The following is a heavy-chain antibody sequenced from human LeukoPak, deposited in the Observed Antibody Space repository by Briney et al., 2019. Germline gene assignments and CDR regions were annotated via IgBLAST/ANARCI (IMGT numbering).Heavy chain of an antibody. CDR2: ISSSSTI. CDR3: ARSPPSGFGVVTHFDY. CDR1: GFTFSSYS. Sequence: PGGSLRLSCAASGFTFSSYSMNWVRQAPGKGLEWVSYISSSSTIYYADSVKGRFTISRDNAKNSLYLQMNSLRAEDTAVYYCARSPPSGFGVVTHFDYWGQGTLVTVSS. D-gene: IGHD3-3*01. J-gene: IGHJ4*02. V-gene: IGHV3-48*01.